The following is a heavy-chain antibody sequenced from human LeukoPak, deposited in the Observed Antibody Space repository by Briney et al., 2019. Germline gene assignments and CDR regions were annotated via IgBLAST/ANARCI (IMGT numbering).Heavy chain of an antibody. Sequence: ASVKVSCKASGGILSSYAINWVRQAPGQGLEWMGRIIPIFGSANYAQKFQGRVTITADKSTRTAYMELSSLRSEDTALYYCAKGSRLREGGSYRFWGQGTLVTVSS. V-gene: IGHV1-69*06. CDR3: AKGSRLREGGSYRF. CDR1: GGILSSYA. D-gene: IGHD3-16*02. CDR2: IIPIFGSA. J-gene: IGHJ4*02.